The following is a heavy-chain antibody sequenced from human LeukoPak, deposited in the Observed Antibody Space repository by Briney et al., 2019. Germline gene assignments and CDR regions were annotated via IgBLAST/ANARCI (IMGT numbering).Heavy chain of an antibody. CDR3: ATCSSTSCYRSHYYYMDV. D-gene: IGHD2-2*01. CDR1: GYTFTSYG. V-gene: IGHV1-69*13. Sequence: SVKVSCKASGYTFTSYGISWVRQAPGQGLEWMGGIIPIFGTANYAQKFQGRVTITADESTSTAYMELSSLRSEDTAVYYCATCSSTSCYRSHYYYMDVWGKGTTVTVSS. J-gene: IGHJ6*03. CDR2: IIPIFGTA.